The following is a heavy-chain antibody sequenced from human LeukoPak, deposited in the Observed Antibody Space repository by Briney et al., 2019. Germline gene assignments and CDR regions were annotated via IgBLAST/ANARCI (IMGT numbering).Heavy chain of an antibody. Sequence: SETLSLTCTVSGGSLSNYFWSWIRQPPGKGLEWIGYIYYSGNTNYNPSLKSRLTISADTSKNQFSLKLTSVTAADTAVYYCARDISGTGPIDNWGQGTLVTVSS. CDR2: IYYSGNT. J-gene: IGHJ4*02. CDR3: ARDISGTGPIDN. CDR1: GGSLSNYF. V-gene: IGHV4-59*08. D-gene: IGHD1-7*01.